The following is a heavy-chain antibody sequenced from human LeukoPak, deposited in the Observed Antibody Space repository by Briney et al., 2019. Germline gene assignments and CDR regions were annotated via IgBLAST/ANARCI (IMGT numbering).Heavy chain of an antibody. D-gene: IGHD3-9*01. CDR3: ARHFDILTGLFAFDDAFDI. V-gene: IGHV4-39*01. CDR2: IYYSGST. Sequence: SETLSLTCTVSGGSISSSSYYWGWIRQPPGKGLEWIGSIYYSGSTYYNPSLKSRVTISVDTSKNQFSLKLSSVTAADTAVYHCARHFDILTGLFAFDDAFDIWGQGTMVTVSS. J-gene: IGHJ3*02. CDR1: GGSISSSSYY.